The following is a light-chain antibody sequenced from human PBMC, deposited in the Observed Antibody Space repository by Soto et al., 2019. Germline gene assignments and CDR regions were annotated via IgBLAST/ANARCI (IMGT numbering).Light chain of an antibody. J-gene: IGKJ1*01. CDR3: LQDYNYPRT. CDR2: AAS. CDR1: QGIRND. V-gene: IGKV1-6*01. Sequence: AIQMTQSPSSLPASVGDRVTITSRPSQGIRNDLGWYQQKPGKAPKLLIYAASSLQSGVPSRFSGSGSGTDFTLTISGLQPEDLATYYCLQDYNYPRTFGQGTKVDI.